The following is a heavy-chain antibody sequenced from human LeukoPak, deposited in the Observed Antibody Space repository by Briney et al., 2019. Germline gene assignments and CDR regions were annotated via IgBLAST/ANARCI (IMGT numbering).Heavy chain of an antibody. Sequence: GGSLRLSCAASGFTFSSNGMNWVRQAPGKGLEWVASLKEDVSARNLVDSVKGRFTISTDNAKNSLYLQMNSLRVEDTAVYYCARGPTYGSRSDFLESWGLGTLVTVSS. CDR2: LKEDVSAR. J-gene: IGHJ4*02. D-gene: IGHD3-10*01. CDR3: ARGPTYGSRSDFLES. V-gene: IGHV3-7*01. CDR1: GFTFSSNG.